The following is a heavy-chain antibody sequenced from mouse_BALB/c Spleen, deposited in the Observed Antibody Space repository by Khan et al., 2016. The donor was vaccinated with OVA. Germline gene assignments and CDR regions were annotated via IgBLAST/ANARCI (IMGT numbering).Heavy chain of an antibody. J-gene: IGHJ3*01. Sequence: VQLQESGPGLVQPSQSLSITCTASGFSLTNFGVHWVRQSPGKGLEWLGVIWSGGGTDYNAAFKSRLSISTDNYNSQAFYKMKSLQANDIATYYCASREYLMNFFAYWGQGTLVTVSA. CDR2: IWSGGGT. CDR1: GFSLTNFG. CDR3: ASREYLMNFFAY. V-gene: IGHV2-2*02.